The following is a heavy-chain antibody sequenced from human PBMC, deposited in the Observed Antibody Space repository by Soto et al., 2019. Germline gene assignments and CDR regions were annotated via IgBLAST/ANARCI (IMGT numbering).Heavy chain of an antibody. V-gene: IGHV1-18*01. CDR2: ISAYNGNT. J-gene: IGHJ6*03. CDR3: ARTHVVPGPSYYYYYYMDV. D-gene: IGHD2-2*01. Sequence: ASVKVSCKASGYTFTSYGISWVRQAPGQGLEWMGWISAYNGNTNYAQKLQGRVTMTTDTSTSTAYMELRSLRSDDTAVYYCARTHVVPGPSYYYYYYMDVWGKGTTVTSP. CDR1: GYTFTSYG.